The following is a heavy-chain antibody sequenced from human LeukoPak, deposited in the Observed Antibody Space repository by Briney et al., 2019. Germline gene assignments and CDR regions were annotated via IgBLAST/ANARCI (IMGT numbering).Heavy chain of an antibody. J-gene: IGHJ4*02. CDR1: GYTFTGYY. CDR3: ARVGYSSGWYRGVIQLFDY. V-gene: IGHV1-2*06. CDR2: INPNSGGT. Sequence: GASVKVSCKASGYTFTGYYMHWVRQAPGQGLEWMGRINPNSGGTNYAQKIQGRVTMARDTSISTAYMELSRLRSDDTAVYYCARVGYSSGWYRGVIQLFDYWGQGTLVTVSS. D-gene: IGHD6-19*01.